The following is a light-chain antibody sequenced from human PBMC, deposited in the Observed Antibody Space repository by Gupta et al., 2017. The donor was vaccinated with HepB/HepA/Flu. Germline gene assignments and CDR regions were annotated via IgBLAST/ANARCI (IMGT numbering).Light chain of an antibody. V-gene: IGKV3-20*01. CDR2: GAS. CDR3: QQYGSSSWT. CDR1: QSVSYRY. Sequence: EIVLTHSPGTLSVSPGERATLSCRASQSVSYRYLTWYQQKPGQAPRLLIYGASNRATGIPDRFSGSGSETDFTLTISRLEPEDFAVYYCQQYGSSSWTFGQGTKVEI. J-gene: IGKJ1*01.